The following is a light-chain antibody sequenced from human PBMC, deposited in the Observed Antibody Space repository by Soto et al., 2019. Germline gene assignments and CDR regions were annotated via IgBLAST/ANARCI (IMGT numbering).Light chain of an antibody. J-gene: IGKJ3*01. CDR3: QQSYSTPPFT. CDR2: SAS. V-gene: IGKV1-39*01. CDR1: QSISSY. Sequence: DIQMTQSPSSLSASVGDRVTITCRASQSISSYLHWYQQKPGKAPKLLIYSASSLQSGVPSRFSGSGSGTEFTLTISSLQPEDFATYYCQQSYSTPPFTFGPGTKVDIK.